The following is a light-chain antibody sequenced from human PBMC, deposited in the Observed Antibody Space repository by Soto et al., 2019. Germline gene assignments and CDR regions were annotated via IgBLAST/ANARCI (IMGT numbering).Light chain of an antibody. CDR3: QQTYITPPWT. Sequence: DIQMTQSPSTLSASVGDRVTITCRASQSITRWLAWYQQKPGKAPKLLIYDASTLGSGVPSRFSGSGSGTEFTLTIRSLQPEDSATYYCQQTYITPPWTFGQGTKVDIK. V-gene: IGKV1-5*01. CDR2: DAS. CDR1: QSITRW. J-gene: IGKJ1*01.